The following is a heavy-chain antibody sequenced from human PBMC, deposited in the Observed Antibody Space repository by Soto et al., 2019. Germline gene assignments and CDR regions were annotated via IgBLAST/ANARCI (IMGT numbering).Heavy chain of an antibody. V-gene: IGHV4-61*01. CDR2: IDYSGIT. CDR1: GGSVSSGSYY. Sequence: PSETLSLTCTVSGGSVSSGSYYWSWIRQSPGKGLEWLGYIDYSGITNYNPSLKSRVTISADTSKNQFSLKVSSVTAADTAVYYCARDRRPFSSSSGSDPWCQGTLVTVSS. CDR3: ARDRRPFSSSSGSDP. D-gene: IGHD6-6*01. J-gene: IGHJ5*02.